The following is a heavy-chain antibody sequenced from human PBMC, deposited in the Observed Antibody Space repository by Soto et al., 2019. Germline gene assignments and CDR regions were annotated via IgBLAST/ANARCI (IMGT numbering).Heavy chain of an antibody. J-gene: IGHJ5*02. V-gene: IGHV3-23*01. D-gene: IGHD2-21*02. CDR2: ISGGGDST. CDR3: ARVSGIRVTHTFLNWLDP. Sequence: GGSLRLSCAASGFTFSSFAMAWVRQAPGKGLEWVSSISGGGDSTYYAGSVKGRFTISRDNSKNTLSLQMNSLGAEDTAVYYCARVSGIRVTHTFLNWLDPWGQGTLVTVSS. CDR1: GFTFSSFA.